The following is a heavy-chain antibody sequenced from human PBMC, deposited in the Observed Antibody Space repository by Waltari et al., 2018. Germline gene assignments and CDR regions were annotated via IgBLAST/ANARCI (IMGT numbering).Heavy chain of an antibody. D-gene: IGHD6-13*01. CDR1: GFTFNTYT. V-gene: IGHV3-21*02. Sequence: EVQLVESGGGLVKPGGSLSLSCAASGFTFNTYTMNWVRQAPGKGLGWVSSISSTSSDIYYADSVKGRFTISRDNAKSSLYLQLNSLRAEDTAVYYCAGGYSSYYGMDVWGQGTTVTVSS. J-gene: IGHJ6*02. CDR3: AGGYSSYYGMDV. CDR2: ISSTSSDI.